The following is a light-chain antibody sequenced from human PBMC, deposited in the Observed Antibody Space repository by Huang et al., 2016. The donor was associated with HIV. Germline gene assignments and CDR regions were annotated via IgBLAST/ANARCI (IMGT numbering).Light chain of an antibody. CDR3: QQSRSLPRT. CDR2: AAS. Sequence: DIQLTQSPSSLSASVGDGITITCRASENIVYSLSWFRQGPGRAPEALIYAASRLHAGVPSKFRATGSGTKFTLASDGLGPEDFATYYCQQSRSLPRTYGGGTKVDI. CDR1: ENIVYS. V-gene: IGKV1-39*01. J-gene: IGKJ4*01.